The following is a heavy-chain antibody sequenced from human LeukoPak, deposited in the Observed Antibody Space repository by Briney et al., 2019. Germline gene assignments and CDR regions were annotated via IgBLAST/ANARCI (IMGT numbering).Heavy chain of an antibody. V-gene: IGHV3-53*01. D-gene: IGHD4-23*01. J-gene: IGHJ4*02. CDR3: ARRARVTRLDY. Sequence: GGSLRLSCAASGFTVSVNYMSWVRQAPGKGLEWVSFIDNTRSTYYADSVKGRFTISSDNSKNTLDLQMMSLRAEDTAVYYCARRARVTRLDYWGQGTLVTVSS. CDR1: GFTVSVNY. CDR2: IDNTRST.